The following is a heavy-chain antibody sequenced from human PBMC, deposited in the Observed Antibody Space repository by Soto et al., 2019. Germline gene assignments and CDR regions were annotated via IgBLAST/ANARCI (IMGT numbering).Heavy chain of an antibody. J-gene: IGHJ5*02. CDR3: AKGGYIYGLDP. CDR2: ISESGDNA. Sequence: EVQLLEYGGGLAQPGGSLRLSCAASGFPFNTYAMSWVRQAPGKGPEWVSAISESGDNAFYADSVQGRFTISRDNSYNILYLQMNSLRAEDTAIYFCAKGGYIYGLDPWGQGTLVTVSS. D-gene: IGHD5-18*01. CDR1: GFPFNTYA. V-gene: IGHV3-23*01.